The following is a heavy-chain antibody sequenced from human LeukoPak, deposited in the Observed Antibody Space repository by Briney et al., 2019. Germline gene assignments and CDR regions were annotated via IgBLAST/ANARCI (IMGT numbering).Heavy chain of an antibody. D-gene: IGHD3-16*01. Sequence: GGSLRLSCAASGFTFSSYEMHWVRQATGKGLEWVLGIGTAGDTYYPDSVKGRFTISREDDKNSLYLQMHGLRAGDTAVYYCVRDLTGENAFDIWGQGTMVTVSS. V-gene: IGHV3-13*01. CDR3: VRDLTGENAFDI. J-gene: IGHJ3*02. CDR2: IGTAGDT. CDR1: GFTFSSYE.